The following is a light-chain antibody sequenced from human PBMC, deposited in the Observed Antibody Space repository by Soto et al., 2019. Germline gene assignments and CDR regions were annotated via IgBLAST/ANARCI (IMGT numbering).Light chain of an antibody. CDR3: QQYYSTPRWT. V-gene: IGKV4-1*01. Sequence: DIVMTQSPASLAVSLGERATINCKSSQSVLYSSNNKNYLAWYQQKPGQPPKLLIYWASTRESGVPDRFSGSGSGTDFTLTISSLQAEDVAVYYCQQYYSTPRWTFGQGTKVDIK. J-gene: IGKJ1*01. CDR1: QSVLYSSNNKNY. CDR2: WAS.